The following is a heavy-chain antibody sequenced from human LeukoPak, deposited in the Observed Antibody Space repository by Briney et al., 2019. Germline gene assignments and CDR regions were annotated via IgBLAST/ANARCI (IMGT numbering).Heavy chain of an antibody. CDR2: IYTSGST. CDR3: ASRYSSGWYYFDY. CDR1: GVSISSASYY. Sequence: SQTLSLTCTVSGVSISSASYYWSWIRQPAGKGLEWIGRIYTSGSTNYNPSLKSRVTISVDTSKNQFSLKLSSVTAADTAVYYCASRYSSGWYYFDYWGQGTLVTVSS. D-gene: IGHD6-19*01. V-gene: IGHV4-61*02. J-gene: IGHJ4*02.